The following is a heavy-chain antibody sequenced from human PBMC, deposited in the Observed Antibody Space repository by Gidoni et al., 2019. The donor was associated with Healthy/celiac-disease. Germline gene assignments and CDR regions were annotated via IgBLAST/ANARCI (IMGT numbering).Heavy chain of an antibody. Sequence: QVQLQESGPGLVKPSETLSLTCTVSGGSISSYYWSWIRQPPGKGLEWIGYIYYSGSTNYNPSLKSGVTISVDTSKNQFSLKLSSVTAADTAVYYCARQSRYDILTGYFYDYWGQGTLVTVSS. D-gene: IGHD3-9*01. CDR2: IYYSGST. V-gene: IGHV4-59*08. CDR1: GGSISSYY. J-gene: IGHJ4*02. CDR3: ARQSRYDILTGYFYDY.